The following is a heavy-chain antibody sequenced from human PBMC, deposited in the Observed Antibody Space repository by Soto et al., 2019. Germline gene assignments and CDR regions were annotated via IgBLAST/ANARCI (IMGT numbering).Heavy chain of an antibody. V-gene: IGHV4-59*01. CDR2: IYYSGST. CDR1: GGSISSDY. CDR3: ARADWSLIYSYFDL. Sequence: QVQLQESGPGLVKPSETLSLTCTVSGGSISSDYWSWIRQPPGKGLEWIGYIYYSGSTNYNPSLKSRVTISVDTSKHQFSLRLSSVTAADTAVYYCARADWSLIYSYFDLWGRGTLVTVSS. J-gene: IGHJ2*01. D-gene: IGHD1-1*01.